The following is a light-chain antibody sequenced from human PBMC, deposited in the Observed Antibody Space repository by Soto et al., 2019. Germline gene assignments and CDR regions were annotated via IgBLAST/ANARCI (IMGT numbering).Light chain of an antibody. V-gene: IGKV3-20*01. CDR3: QQYSNSYT. CDR1: QSVSSSY. Sequence: EIVLTQSPGTLSLSPGERATLSCRASQSVSSSYLAWYQQKPGQAPRLLIYDASSRATGIPDRLSGSDSGTDSTLTISRLEPEDFAVYYCQQYSNSYTFGQGTKLEIK. CDR2: DAS. J-gene: IGKJ2*01.